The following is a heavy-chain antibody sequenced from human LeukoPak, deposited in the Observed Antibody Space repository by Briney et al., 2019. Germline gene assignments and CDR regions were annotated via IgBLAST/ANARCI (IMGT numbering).Heavy chain of an antibody. CDR1: GHTSTTYA. V-gene: IGHV1-3*01. CDR2: INAGNGNT. Sequence: ASVKVSCTASGHTSTTYAIHWVRQAPGQGLEWMGWINAGNGNTKYSQKFQGRVTITRDTSASTAYMELSSLRSEDTAVYYCARCRYYYDSSGDGVYYFDYWGQGTLVTVSS. J-gene: IGHJ4*02. CDR3: ARCRYYYDSSGDGVYYFDY. D-gene: IGHD3-22*01.